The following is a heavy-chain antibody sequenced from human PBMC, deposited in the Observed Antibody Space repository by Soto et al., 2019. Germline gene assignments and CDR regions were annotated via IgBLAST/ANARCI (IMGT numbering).Heavy chain of an antibody. D-gene: IGHD6-6*01. V-gene: IGHV3-30-3*01. CDR1: GFTFSSYA. J-gene: IGHJ6*02. CDR3: ARDRRSSSPTYQTTYYYYYGMDV. Sequence: QVQLVESGGGVVQPGRSLRLSCAASGFTFSSYAMHWVRQAPGKGLEWVAVISYDGSNKYYADSVKGRFTISRDNSKNTLYLQMNSQSAEDTDVYYCARDRRSSSPTYQTTYYYYYGMDVWRQGTTVTVSS. CDR2: ISYDGSNK.